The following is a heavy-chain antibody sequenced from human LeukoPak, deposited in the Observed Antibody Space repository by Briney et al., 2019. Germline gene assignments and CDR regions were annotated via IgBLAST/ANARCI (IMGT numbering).Heavy chain of an antibody. J-gene: IGHJ4*02. D-gene: IGHD2-15*01. CDR3: ARDLGGGNFDY. CDR2: IYHSGST. V-gene: IGHV4-38-2*02. CDR1: GYSITSGYY. Sequence: SETLSLTCAVSGYSITSGYYWAWIRQPPGKGLEWIGNIYHSGSTNYNPSLKSRVTISVDTSKNQFSLKLSSVTAADTAVYYCARDLGGGNFDYWGQGTLVTVSS.